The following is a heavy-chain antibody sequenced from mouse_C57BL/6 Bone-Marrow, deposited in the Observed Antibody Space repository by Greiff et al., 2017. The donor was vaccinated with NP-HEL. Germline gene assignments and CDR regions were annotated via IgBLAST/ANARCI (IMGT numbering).Heavy chain of an antibody. Sequence: EVQLQQSGPVLVKPGASVKMSCKASGYTFTDYYMNWVKQSHGKSLEWIGVINPYNGGTSYNQKFKGKATSTVDKSSSTAYMELNSLTSEDSAVYYCAAYYSNWNAMDYWGQGTSVTVSS. D-gene: IGHD2-5*01. CDR1: GYTFTDYY. CDR3: AAYYSNWNAMDY. CDR2: INPYNGGT. V-gene: IGHV1-19*01. J-gene: IGHJ4*01.